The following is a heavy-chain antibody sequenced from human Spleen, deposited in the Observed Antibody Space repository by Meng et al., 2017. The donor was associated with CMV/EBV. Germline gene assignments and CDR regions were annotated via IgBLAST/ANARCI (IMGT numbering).Heavy chain of an antibody. CDR1: RFTFSSYA. J-gene: IGHJ4*02. V-gene: IGHV3-23*03. CDR3: ARDRGDGYNYYFDY. CDR2: IYSGGSST. D-gene: IGHD5-24*01. Sequence: GESLKISCTASRFTFSSYAMSWVRQAPGQGLEWVSLIYSGGSSTYYADSVKGRFIISRDNSKDTLYLQMNSLRAEDTAVYYCARDRGDGYNYYFDYWGQGTLVTVSS.